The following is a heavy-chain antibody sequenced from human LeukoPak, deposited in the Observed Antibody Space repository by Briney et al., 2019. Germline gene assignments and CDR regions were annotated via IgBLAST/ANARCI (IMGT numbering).Heavy chain of an antibody. Sequence: ASVKVSCKASGYTFTIYGISWVRQAPGQGGEWMGWISAYNGNTNYAQKLQGRVTMTTDTSTSTAYMELRSLRSDDTAVYYCARDKMRTSGSYSPYYFDYWGQGTLVTVSS. CDR1: GYTFTIYG. V-gene: IGHV1-18*01. CDR2: ISAYNGNT. D-gene: IGHD1-26*01. J-gene: IGHJ4*02. CDR3: ARDKMRTSGSYSPYYFDY.